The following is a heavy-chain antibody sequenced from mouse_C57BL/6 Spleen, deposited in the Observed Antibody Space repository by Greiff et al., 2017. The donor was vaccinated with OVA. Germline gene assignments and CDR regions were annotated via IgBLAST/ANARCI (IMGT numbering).Heavy chain of an antibody. D-gene: IGHD6-1*01. Sequence: QVQLKQSGPELVKPGASVKISCKASGYAFSSSWMNWVKQRPGKGLEWIGRIYPGDGDTNYNGKFKGKATLTAGKSSSTAYMQLSSLTSEDAAVYFCAGVTTTWYFDVWGTGTTVTVSS. CDR1: GYAFSSSW. CDR3: AGVTTTWYFDV. V-gene: IGHV1-82*01. J-gene: IGHJ1*03. CDR2: IYPGDGDT.